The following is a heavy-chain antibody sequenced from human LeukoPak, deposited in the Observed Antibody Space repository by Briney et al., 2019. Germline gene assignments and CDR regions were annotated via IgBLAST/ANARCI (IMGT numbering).Heavy chain of an antibody. CDR2: ISSSGSTI. CDR3: ARDYDILTGYSQVPHFDY. J-gene: IGHJ4*02. D-gene: IGHD3-9*01. V-gene: IGHV3-11*01. CDR1: GFTFSDYY. Sequence: GGSLSLSCAASGFTFSDYYMSWIRQAPGKGLEWVSYISSSGSTIYYADSVKGRFTISRDNAKNSLYLQMNSLRAEDTAVYYCARDYDILTGYSQVPHFDYWGQGTLVTVSS.